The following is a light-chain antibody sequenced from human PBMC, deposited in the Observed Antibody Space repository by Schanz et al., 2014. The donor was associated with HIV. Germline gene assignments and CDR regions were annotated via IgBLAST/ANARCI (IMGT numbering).Light chain of an antibody. Sequence: QSVLTQPASVSGSPGQSITISCTGTSSDVGSYNLVSWYQQHPGKAPKLMIYEGSNRPSGVSDHFSGSKSGNMAYLTISALQAEDEADYYCCSYTTTSTYVFGAGTKLTVL. CDR2: EGS. V-gene: IGLV2-14*02. CDR3: CSYTTTSTYV. CDR1: SSDVGSYNL. J-gene: IGLJ1*01.